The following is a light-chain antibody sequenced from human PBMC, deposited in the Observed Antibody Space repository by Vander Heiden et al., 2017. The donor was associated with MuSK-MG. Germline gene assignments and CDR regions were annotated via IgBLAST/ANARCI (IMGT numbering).Light chain of an antibody. CDR2: EVS. CDR3: SSYAGSNSHVV. CDR1: SSDVGGYNY. V-gene: IGLV2-8*01. J-gene: IGLJ2*01. Sequence: QSALTQPPSASASPGQSVTISCTGTSSDVGGYNYVSWYQQHPGKAPKLMIYEVSKRPSGVPDRFSGSKSGNTASLTVSGLQAEDEADYYCSSYAGSNSHVVFGGGTKLTVL.